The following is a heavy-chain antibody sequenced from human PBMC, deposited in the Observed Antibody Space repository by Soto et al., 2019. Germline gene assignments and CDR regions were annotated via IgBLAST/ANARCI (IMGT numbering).Heavy chain of an antibody. V-gene: IGHV1-69*01. CDR2: IIPIFGTA. Sequence: QVQLVQSGAEVKKPGSSVKVSCKASGGTFSSYAISWVRQAPGQGLEWMGGIIPIFGTANYAQKFQGRVTITADDSTSTAYMELSSLRSEDTAVYYCARGTRSPNNWNYVYYYYGMDVWGQGTTVTVSS. CDR3: ARGTRSPNNWNYVYYYYGMDV. J-gene: IGHJ6*02. D-gene: IGHD1-7*01. CDR1: GGTFSSYA.